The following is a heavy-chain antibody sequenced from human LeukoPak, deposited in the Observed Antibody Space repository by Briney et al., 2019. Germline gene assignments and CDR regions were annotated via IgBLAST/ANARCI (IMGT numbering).Heavy chain of an antibody. V-gene: IGHV3-23*01. CDR2: ISGSGGST. CDR1: GFTFSSYA. CDR3: AKHDYGGNWADAFDI. D-gene: IGHD4-23*01. J-gene: IGHJ3*02. Sequence: GGSLRLSCAASGFTFSSYAMSWVRQAPGKGLEWVSAISGSGGSTYYADSVKGRFTISRDNSKNTLYLQMNSLRAEDTDVYYCAKHDYGGNWADAFDIWGQGTMVTVSS.